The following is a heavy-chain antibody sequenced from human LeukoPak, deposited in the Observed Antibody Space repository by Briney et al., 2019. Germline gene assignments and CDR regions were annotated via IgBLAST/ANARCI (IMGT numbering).Heavy chain of an antibody. CDR3: ARLLFRGGVGALDY. CDR1: DGSISSYY. V-gene: IGHV4-59*01. Sequence: SETLSLTCTVSDGSISSYYWSWIRQPPGKGLEWIGYIYYSGSTNYNPSLKSRVTISVDTSKNQFSLKLSSVTAADTAVYYCARLLFRGGVGALDYWGQGTLVTVSS. D-gene: IGHD1-26*01. J-gene: IGHJ4*02. CDR2: IYYSGST.